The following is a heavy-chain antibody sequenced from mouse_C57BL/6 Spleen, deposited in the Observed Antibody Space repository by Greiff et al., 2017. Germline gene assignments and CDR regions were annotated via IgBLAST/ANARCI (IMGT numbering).Heavy chain of an antibody. Sequence: VQLQQSGAELARPGASVKLSCKASGYTFTSYGISWVKQRTGQGLEWIGEIYPRSGNTYYNEKFKGKATLTSDESSSPAYMELRNLTSEDSAVYFCSRAGYDYDVYYYAMDYWGQGTSVTVSS. CDR1: GYTFTSYG. CDR2: IYPRSGNT. J-gene: IGHJ4*01. V-gene: IGHV1-81*01. CDR3: SRAGYDYDVYYYAMDY. D-gene: IGHD2-4*01.